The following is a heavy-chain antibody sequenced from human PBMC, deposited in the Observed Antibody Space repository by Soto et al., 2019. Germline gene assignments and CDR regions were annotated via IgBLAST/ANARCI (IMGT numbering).Heavy chain of an antibody. J-gene: IGHJ4*02. V-gene: IGHV4-31*03. D-gene: IGHD3-3*01. CDR2: IYYTGST. Sequence: QVQLQESGPGLVKPSQTVSLTCSVSGGSISSGGHYWSWIRQHPGKGLEWIGYIYYTGSTYYNPSLTSRVSISVDTSKNQFSLKLSSVTAADTAVYYCARAGPYVFWSGYPFEYWGQGTLVTVSS. CDR1: GGSISSGGHY. CDR3: ARAGPYVFWSGYPFEY.